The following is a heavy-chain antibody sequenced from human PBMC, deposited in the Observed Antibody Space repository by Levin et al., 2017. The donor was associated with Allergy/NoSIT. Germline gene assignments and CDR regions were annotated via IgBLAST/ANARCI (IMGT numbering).Heavy chain of an antibody. Sequence: GESLKISCAASGFTFSDHYMDWVRQAPGKGLEWVGRIRNKVNSYTTEYAASVKGRFAISSDALKNSLYLQMNSLKTEDTAVYYCARVITNYGSGKVDYYYYGMDVWGQGTTVTVSS. J-gene: IGHJ6*02. CDR1: GFTFSDHY. CDR3: ARVITNYGSGKVDYYYYGMDV. D-gene: IGHD3-10*01. V-gene: IGHV3-72*01. CDR2: IRNKVNSYTT.